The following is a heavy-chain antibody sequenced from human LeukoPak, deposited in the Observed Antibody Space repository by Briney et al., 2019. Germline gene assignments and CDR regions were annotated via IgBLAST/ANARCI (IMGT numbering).Heavy chain of an antibody. V-gene: IGHV3-7*03. J-gene: IGHJ4*02. CDR1: GFTFSSYW. D-gene: IGHD3-10*01. CDR3: ARDRAITMVRGVISY. CDR2: IKQDGSAK. Sequence: GGSLRLSCAASGFTFSSYWMSWGRQAPGKGLEWVANIKQDGSAKYYVDSLKGRFTISRDNAKNSLYLQMNSLRAEDTAVYYCARDRAITMVRGVISYWGQGTLVTVSS.